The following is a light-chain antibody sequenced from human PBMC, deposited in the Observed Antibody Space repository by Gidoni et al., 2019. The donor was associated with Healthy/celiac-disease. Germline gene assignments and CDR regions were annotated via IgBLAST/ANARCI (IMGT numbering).Light chain of an antibody. CDR1: QTLSSHS. Sequence: EIVLTQSPGTLSLSPGERATLSCSASQTLSSHSVAWYQQKPGQAPRLVIYGASSRATGIPDRFSGSGSGTDFTLIITRLEPEDFALYYCQQYGGSPLTFGGGTKIE. V-gene: IGKV3-20*01. CDR3: QQYGGSPLT. CDR2: GAS. J-gene: IGKJ4*01.